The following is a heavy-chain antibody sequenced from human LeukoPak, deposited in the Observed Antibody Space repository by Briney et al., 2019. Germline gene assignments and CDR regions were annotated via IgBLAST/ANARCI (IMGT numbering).Heavy chain of an antibody. V-gene: IGHV1-2*02. D-gene: IGHD4-17*01. J-gene: IGHJ3*02. Sequence: ASVKVSCKSSGYTFTGYYMHWVRQAPGQGLEWMGWINPNSGGTNYAQKFQGRVTMTSDTSISTAYMELSRLRFDDTAVYYCARPRDYGDYDAFDIWGQGTMVTVSS. CDR2: INPNSGGT. CDR3: ARPRDYGDYDAFDI. CDR1: GYTFTGYY.